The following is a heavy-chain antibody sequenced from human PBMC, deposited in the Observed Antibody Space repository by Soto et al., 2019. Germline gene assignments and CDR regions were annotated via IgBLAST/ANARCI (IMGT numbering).Heavy chain of an antibody. CDR1: GYTFTASY. CDR3: ARDSGHYYRSDAFDI. V-gene: IGHV1-46*01. J-gene: IGHJ3*02. D-gene: IGHD1-26*01. CDR2: IDPSGGST. Sequence: ASVKVSCKASGYTFTASYMHWVRHAPGQGLEWMGIIDPSGGSTSNSQKFQGRVTMTRDTSTSTVYMELNSLRSEDTAVFYCARDSGHYYRSDAFDIWGQGTMVTVSS.